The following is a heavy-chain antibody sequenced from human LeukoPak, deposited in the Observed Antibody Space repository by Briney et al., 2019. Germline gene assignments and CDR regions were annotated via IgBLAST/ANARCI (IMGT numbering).Heavy chain of an antibody. V-gene: IGHV3-21*01. CDR3: ARDLGTYDYGDYYYYGMDV. Sequence: GGSLRLSCAASGFTFSSYSMNWVRQAPGKGLEWVSSISSSYIYYADSVKGRFTISRDNAKNSLYLQMNSLRAEDTAVYYCARDLGTYDYGDYYYYGMDVWGQGTTVTVSS. D-gene: IGHD4-17*01. CDR2: ISSSYI. J-gene: IGHJ6*02. CDR1: GFTFSSYS.